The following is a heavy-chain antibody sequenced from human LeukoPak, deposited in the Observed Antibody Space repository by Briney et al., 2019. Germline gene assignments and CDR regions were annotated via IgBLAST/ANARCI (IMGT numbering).Heavy chain of an antibody. CDR2: IYTSGST. V-gene: IGHV4-4*07. J-gene: IGHJ6*03. D-gene: IGHD6-13*01. CDR3: ARDYRPIAAAGRRYYYMDV. CDR1: GGSISSYY. Sequence: PSETLSLTCTVSGGSISSYYWSWIRQPAGKGREWIGRIYTSGSTNSNPSLKIQITMAVDTTKNQFSMKMGSVNAADTAAYYCARDYRPIAAAGRRYYYMDVWGKGTTVTVSS.